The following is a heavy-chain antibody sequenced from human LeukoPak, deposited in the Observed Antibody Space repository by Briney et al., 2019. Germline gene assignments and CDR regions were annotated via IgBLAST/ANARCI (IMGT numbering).Heavy chain of an antibody. CDR3: TREQVSSYGRDV. J-gene: IGHJ6*02. D-gene: IGHD5/OR15-5a*01. Sequence: PGGSLRLSCAASGFTFSSYWMHWVRQAPGKGLVWVSRINSDGSSTTYADSVKGRFTISRDNAKNTLYLQMNSLRAEDTAVYYCTREQVSSYGRDVWGQGTTVTVSS. CDR2: INSDGSST. V-gene: IGHV3-74*01. CDR1: GFTFSSYW.